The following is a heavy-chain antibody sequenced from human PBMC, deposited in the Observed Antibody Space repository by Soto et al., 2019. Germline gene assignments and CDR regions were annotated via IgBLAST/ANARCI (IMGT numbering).Heavy chain of an antibody. J-gene: IGHJ4*02. CDR3: ARVFSSGSGWMYYFDF. V-gene: IGHV4-4*02. D-gene: IGHD6-25*01. CDR1: SDSIAGENW. CDR2: IFHTGGT. Sequence: QVQLQESGPGLVKPSETLSLTCTVSSDSIAGENWWSWVRQPPGMGLEWIGEIFHTGGTNYNPSLKGRVTMEWDKSKNHFSLKLISATAADTAVYFCARVFSSGSGWMYYFDFWGQGTLVSVSS.